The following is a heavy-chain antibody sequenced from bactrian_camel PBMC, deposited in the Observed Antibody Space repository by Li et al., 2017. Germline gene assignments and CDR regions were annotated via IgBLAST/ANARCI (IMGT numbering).Heavy chain of an antibody. CDR1: GFPFGTYC. CDR3: AAPGPPRDCSGGYCVISFCLPGNY. CDR2: VDSDGNT. D-gene: IGHD2*01. J-gene: IGHJ4*01. V-gene: IGHV3S55*01. Sequence: HVQLVESGGGSVQAGGSLRLSCATSGFPFGTYCMAWYRQVAGKEREGVAVVDSDGNTRYADSVQGRFTISKDNARNTLYLQMNSLKPEDTAMYYCAAPGPPRDCSGGYCVISFCLPGNYWGQGTQVTVS.